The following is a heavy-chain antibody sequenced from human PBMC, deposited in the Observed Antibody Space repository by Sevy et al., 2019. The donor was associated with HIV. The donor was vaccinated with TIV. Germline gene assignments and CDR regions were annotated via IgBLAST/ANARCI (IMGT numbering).Heavy chain of an antibody. J-gene: IGHJ4*02. CDR1: GFTFGDYA. D-gene: IGHD3-10*01. CDR2: IRSKAYGGTT. Sequence: GGSLRLSCTASGFTFGDYAMSWFRQAPGKGLEWVGFIRSKAYGGTTEYAASVKGRFTISRDDSKSIAYLQMNSLKTEDTAVYYCTRARRYYYGSGSYYYFDYRGQGTLVTVSS. V-gene: IGHV3-49*03. CDR3: TRARRYYYGSGSYYYFDY.